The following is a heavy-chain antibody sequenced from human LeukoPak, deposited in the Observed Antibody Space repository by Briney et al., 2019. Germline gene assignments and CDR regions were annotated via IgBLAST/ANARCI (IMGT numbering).Heavy chain of an antibody. J-gene: IGHJ4*02. Sequence: PSETLSLTCTVSGGSISSGGYYWSWIRQHPGKGLEWIGYIYYSGSTYYNPSLKSRVTITVDTSKNQFSRKLSSVTAADTAVYYCARESWNYYFDYWGQGTLVTVSS. CDR1: GGSISSGGYY. CDR2: IYYSGST. V-gene: IGHV4-31*03. CDR3: ARESWNYYFDY. D-gene: IGHD1-7*01.